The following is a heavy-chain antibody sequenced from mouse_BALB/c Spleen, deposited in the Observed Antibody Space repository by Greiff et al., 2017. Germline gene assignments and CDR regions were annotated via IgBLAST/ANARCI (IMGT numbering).Heavy chain of an antibody. CDR1: GFTFSSYG. J-gene: IGHJ4*01. Sequence: EVKLMESGGDLVKPGGSLKLSCAASGFTFSSYGMSWVRQTPDKRLEWVATISSGGSYTYYPDSVKGRFTISRDNAKNTLYLQMSSLKSEDTAMYYCARLYRYDGGYAMDYWGQGTSVTVSS. CDR3: ARLYRYDGGYAMDY. V-gene: IGHV5-6*01. D-gene: IGHD2-14*01. CDR2: ISSGGSYT.